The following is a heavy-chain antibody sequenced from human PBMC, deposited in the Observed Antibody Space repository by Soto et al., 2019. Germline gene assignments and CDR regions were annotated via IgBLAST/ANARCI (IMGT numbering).Heavy chain of an antibody. J-gene: IGHJ4*02. Sequence: PSETLSLTXTVSGGSISSGDYYWSWIRQPPGKGLEWIGYIYYSGSTYYNPSLKSRVTISVDTSKNQFSLKLSSVTAADTAVYYCARAFPAVAVDYWGQGTLVTVSS. V-gene: IGHV4-30-4*01. CDR1: GGSISSGDYY. D-gene: IGHD6-19*01. CDR3: ARAFPAVAVDY. CDR2: IYYSGST.